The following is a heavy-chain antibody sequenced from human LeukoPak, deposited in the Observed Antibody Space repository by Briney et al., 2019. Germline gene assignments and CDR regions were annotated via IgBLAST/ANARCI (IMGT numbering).Heavy chain of an antibody. CDR3: ARHVRIYCSGGSCYRYYFDY. Sequence: SETLSLTCAVYGGSFSGYYWSWIRQPPGKGLEWIGEINRSGSTNYNPSLKSRVTISVDTSKNQFSLKLSSVTAADTAVYYCARHVRIYCSGGSCYRYYFDYWGQGTLVTVSS. J-gene: IGHJ4*02. CDR1: GGSFSGYY. V-gene: IGHV4-34*01. CDR2: INRSGST. D-gene: IGHD2-15*01.